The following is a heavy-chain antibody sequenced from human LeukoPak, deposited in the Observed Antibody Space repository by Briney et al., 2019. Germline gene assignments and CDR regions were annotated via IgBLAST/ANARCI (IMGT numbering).Heavy chain of an antibody. CDR3: ARDQMVQGVIYYFDY. D-gene: IGHD3-10*01. CDR2: IWYDGSNK. Sequence: PGGSLRLSCAASGYTFSSYGMHWVRQAPGKGLEWVAVIWYDGSNKYYADSVKGRFTISRDNSKNTLYLQMNSLRAEDTAVYYCARDQMVQGVIYYFDYWGQGTLVTVSS. V-gene: IGHV3-33*01. J-gene: IGHJ4*02. CDR1: GYTFSSYG.